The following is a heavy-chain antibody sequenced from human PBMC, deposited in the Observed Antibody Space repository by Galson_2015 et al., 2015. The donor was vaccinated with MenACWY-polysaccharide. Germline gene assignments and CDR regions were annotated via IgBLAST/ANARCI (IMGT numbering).Heavy chain of an antibody. Sequence: PALVKPTQTLTLTCTFSGFSLSKSGVGVGWLRQPPGKALEWLGNIYWVDGSRYNPSLKTRLAITKGSSENQVVLTLTNMDPVDTATYYCASKGVTSSWTAFEYWGQGTRVTVSS. CDR1: GFSLSKSGVG. CDR3: ASKGVTSSWTAFEY. J-gene: IGHJ4*02. CDR2: IYWVDGS. V-gene: IGHV2-5*02. D-gene: IGHD6-13*01.